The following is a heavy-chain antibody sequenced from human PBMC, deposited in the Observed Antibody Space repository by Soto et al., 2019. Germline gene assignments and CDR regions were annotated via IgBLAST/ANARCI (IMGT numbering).Heavy chain of an antibody. J-gene: IGHJ4*02. D-gene: IGHD1-26*01. CDR2: VSAYNGNT. Sequence: ASVKVSCKASGYTFTRYYINWVQQAPGQGLEWMGWVSAYNGNTHYEQKLQGRVTLTTDTSTSTAYMELRSLRSDDTAVYFCARGGQWDFLSDYWGQGTLVTVSS. CDR1: GYTFTRYY. V-gene: IGHV1-18*01. CDR3: ARGGQWDFLSDY.